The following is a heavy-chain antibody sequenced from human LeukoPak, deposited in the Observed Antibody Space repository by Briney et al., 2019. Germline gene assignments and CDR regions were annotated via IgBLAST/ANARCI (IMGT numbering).Heavy chain of an antibody. Sequence: ASVKVSCKASGYTFTCYYMHWVRQAPGQGLEWMRWINPNSGGTNYAQKFQGRVTMTRDKYISTAYMELSRLRSDDTAVYYCARDLSPYLEYYYDSSGYPDYWGQGTLVTVSS. CDR1: GYTFTCYY. CDR3: ARDLSPYLEYYYDSSGYPDY. J-gene: IGHJ4*02. CDR2: INPNSGGT. D-gene: IGHD3-22*01. V-gene: IGHV1-2*02.